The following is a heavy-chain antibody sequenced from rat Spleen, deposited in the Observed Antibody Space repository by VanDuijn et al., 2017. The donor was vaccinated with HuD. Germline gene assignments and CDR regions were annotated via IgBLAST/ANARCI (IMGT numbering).Heavy chain of an antibody. CDR1: GFSVTSNS. CDR3: ARVGYSSYIRYFDY. CDR2: ISMGGNT. V-gene: IGHV2-6*01. D-gene: IGHD1-2*01. J-gene: IGHJ2*01. Sequence: QVQLKESGPGLVQPSQSLSLTCPVSGFSVTSNSVSWVRQPPGKGLEWIAAISMGGNTNSNSALKSRLTISRNTSKSQVFLKMNRLQIEDTATYYCARVGYSSYIRYFDYWGQGVMVTVSS.